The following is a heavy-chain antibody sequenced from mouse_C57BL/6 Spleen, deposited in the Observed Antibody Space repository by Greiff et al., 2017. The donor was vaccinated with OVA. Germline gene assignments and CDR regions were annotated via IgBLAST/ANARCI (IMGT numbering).Heavy chain of an antibody. Sequence: QVQLQQPGAELVRPGSSVKLSCKASGYTFTSYWMHWVKQRPIQGLEWIGNIDPSYSENHYNQQFKAKATLTVAKSSSTAYMQLSSLTSEDSAVYYVARGGWLQLTDYAMDYWGQGTSVTVSS. CDR2: IDPSYSEN. CDR1: GYTFTSYW. D-gene: IGHD2-2*01. J-gene: IGHJ4*01. V-gene: IGHV1-52*01. CDR3: ARGGWLQLTDYAMDY.